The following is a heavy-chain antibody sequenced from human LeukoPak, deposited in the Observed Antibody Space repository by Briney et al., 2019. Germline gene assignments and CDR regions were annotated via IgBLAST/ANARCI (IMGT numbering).Heavy chain of an antibody. D-gene: IGHD6-13*01. CDR1: GFTFSSYS. V-gene: IGHV3-21*01. CDR3: ARDGAAAGYYFDY. Sequence: GGSLRLSCAASGFTFSSYSMNWVRPAPGKGLEWVSSISSSSSYIYYADSVKGRFTISRDNAKNSLYLQMNSLRAEDTAVYYCARDGAAAGYYFDYWGQGTLVTVSS. CDR2: ISSSSSYI. J-gene: IGHJ4*02.